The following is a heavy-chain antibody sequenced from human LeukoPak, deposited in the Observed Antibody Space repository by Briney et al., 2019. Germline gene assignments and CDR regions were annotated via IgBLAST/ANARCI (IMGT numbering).Heavy chain of an antibody. Sequence: ASVKVSCKVSGYTLSDLSMHWVRQAPGKGLEWVGGFSPEDGTTIYAQKVQGRVTMTEDTATDTAYMELSSLRSEDTAVYYSATEYYDSSGDLEPGGAYYYGIDVWGQGTTVTVSS. D-gene: IGHD3-22*01. CDR1: GYTLSDLS. V-gene: IGHV1-24*01. CDR3: ATEYYDSSGDLEPGGAYYYGIDV. J-gene: IGHJ6*02. CDR2: FSPEDGTT.